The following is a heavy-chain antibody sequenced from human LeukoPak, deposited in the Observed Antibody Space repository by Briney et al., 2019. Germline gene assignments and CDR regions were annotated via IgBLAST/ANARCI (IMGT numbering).Heavy chain of an antibody. CDR1: GGSFSGYY. V-gene: IGHV4-34*01. Sequence: SETLSLTCAVYGGSFSGYYWNWIRQPPGKGLEWIGEMNHGGSTNYNPSLKSRVTISVDTSKNQFSLKLSSVTAADTAVYYCARRTREDDYGDYAFDYWGQGTLVTVSS. CDR3: ARRTREDDYGDYAFDY. D-gene: IGHD4-17*01. J-gene: IGHJ4*02. CDR2: MNHGGST.